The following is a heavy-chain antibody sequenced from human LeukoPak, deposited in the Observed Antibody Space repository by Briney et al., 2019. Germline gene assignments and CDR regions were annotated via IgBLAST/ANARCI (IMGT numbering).Heavy chain of an antibody. CDR1: GFTFSSYG. CDR3: AKARSGSSASCYNY. J-gene: IGHJ4*02. D-gene: IGHD2-2*01. V-gene: IGHV3-30*18. CDR2: ISYDGSNK. Sequence: PGGSLRLSCAASGFTFSSYGMHWVRQAPGKGLEWVAVISYDGSNKYYADSVKGRFTISRDNSKNTLYLQMNSLRAEDTAVYYCAKARSGSSASCYNYWGQGTLVTVSS.